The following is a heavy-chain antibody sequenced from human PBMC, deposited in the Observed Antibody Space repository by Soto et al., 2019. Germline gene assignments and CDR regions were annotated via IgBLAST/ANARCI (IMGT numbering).Heavy chain of an antibody. D-gene: IGHD1-1*01. CDR1: GGFVSSGSYY. J-gene: IGHJ3*02. CDR3: ARVERGTATTVVDAFDI. CDR2: MSHSGGT. V-gene: IGHV4-34*01. Sequence: QVQLQQWGAGLLKPSETLSLTCAVYGGFVSSGSYYWSWIRQPPGKGLECIGEMSHSGGTHFNPSRKSRVTISVDTAKNQFSLKLSYVTAADTALYYCARVERGTATTVVDAFDIWGPGTMVTVSS.